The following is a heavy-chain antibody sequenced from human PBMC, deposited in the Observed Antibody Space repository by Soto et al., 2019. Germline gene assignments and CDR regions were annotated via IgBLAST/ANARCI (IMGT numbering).Heavy chain of an antibody. CDR2: IIPIFGTA. V-gene: IGHV1-69*13. D-gene: IGHD3-16*01. J-gene: IGHJ6*02. Sequence: ASVKVSCKASGGTFSSYAISWVRQAPGQGLEWMGGIIPIFGTANYAQKFQGRVTITADESTSTAYMELSSLRSEDTAVYYCARGGGSNRYYYYGMDVWGQGTTVTVSS. CDR3: ARGGGSNRYYYYGMDV. CDR1: GGTFSSYA.